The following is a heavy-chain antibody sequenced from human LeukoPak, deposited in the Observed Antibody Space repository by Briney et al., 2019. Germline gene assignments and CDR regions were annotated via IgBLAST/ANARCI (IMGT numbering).Heavy chain of an antibody. CDR2: ISGSGGST. J-gene: IGHJ5*02. CDR1: GFTFSNYA. V-gene: IGHV3-23*01. D-gene: IGHD6-13*01. CDR3: AKRPGIAAAGSLNWFDP. Sequence: TGGSLRLSCAASGFTFSNYAMSWVRQAPGKGLEWVSAISGSGGSTYYADSVKGRFTISRDNSKNTLYLQMNSLRAEDTAVYYCAKRPGIAAAGSLNWFDPWGQGTLVTVSS.